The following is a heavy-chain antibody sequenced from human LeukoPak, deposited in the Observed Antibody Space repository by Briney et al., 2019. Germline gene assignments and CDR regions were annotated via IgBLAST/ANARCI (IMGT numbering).Heavy chain of an antibody. V-gene: IGHV1-58*02. CDR1: GFTFTSSA. Sequence: SVKISCKASGFTFTSSAMQWVRQARGQRLEWIGWIVVGSGNTNYARKFQERVTITRDMSTSTAYMELSSLRSEDTAVYYCAADRRGYCDGDCFSAWGQGTLVTVSS. J-gene: IGHJ5*02. D-gene: IGHD2-21*02. CDR3: AADRRGYCDGDCFSA. CDR2: IVVGSGNT.